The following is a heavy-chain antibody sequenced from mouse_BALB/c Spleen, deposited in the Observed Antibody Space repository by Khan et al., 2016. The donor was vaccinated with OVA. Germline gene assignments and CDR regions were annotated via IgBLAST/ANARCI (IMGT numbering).Heavy chain of an antibody. CDR2: TISGGSYT. D-gene: IGHD2-1*01. V-gene: IGHV5-9-3*01. J-gene: IGHJ2*01. CDR3: VRVYFGYFDY. Sequence: EVELVESGAGLVNPGGSLTVSCAASGFSISSFAVSWIRQNLVMNQLWVATTISGGSYTSYPHTVQGRFTISRDNSKNNLYLQMNTLTSEDTATYYCVRVYFGYFDYWGQGTTLTVSS. CDR1: GFSISSFA.